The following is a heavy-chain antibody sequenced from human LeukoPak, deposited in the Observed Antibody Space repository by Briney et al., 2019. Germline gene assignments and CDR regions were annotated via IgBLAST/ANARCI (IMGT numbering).Heavy chain of an antibody. J-gene: IGHJ5*02. Sequence: GGALRLSCAASVFSTSAYWMTGVRQAPGGGLEWVANIKQDGSEEYYVDSVRGGFTISRDNAKNSLFLQVNSLRAEDTAVYYCARKLYYYNSGGSVGHAGWFDPWGQGTLVTVSS. V-gene: IGHV3-7*05. D-gene: IGHD3-22*01. CDR2: IKQDGSEE. CDR3: ARKLYYYNSGGSVGHAGWFDP. CDR1: VFSTSAYW.